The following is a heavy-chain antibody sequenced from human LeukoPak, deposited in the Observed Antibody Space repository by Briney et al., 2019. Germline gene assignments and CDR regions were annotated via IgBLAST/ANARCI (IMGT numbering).Heavy chain of an antibody. J-gene: IGHJ5*02. Sequence: ASVKVSCKSSGYIFTGYYMHWVRQAPGQGLEWMGWINPNSGGTDYAQKFQGRVTMTRDTSISTAYMELSSLRSDDTAVYYCARAPLQYDSSGYPPWFDPWGQGTLVTVSS. V-gene: IGHV1-2*02. CDR1: GYIFTGYY. CDR3: ARAPLQYDSSGYPPWFDP. CDR2: INPNSGGT. D-gene: IGHD3-22*01.